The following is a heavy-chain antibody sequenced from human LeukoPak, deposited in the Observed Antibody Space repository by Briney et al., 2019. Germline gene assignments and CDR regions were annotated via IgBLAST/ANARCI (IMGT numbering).Heavy chain of an antibody. Sequence: GGSLRLSCAASGFTFSSYSMNWVRQAPGKGLEWVASIKRDGSEQRYVDSVEGRFTISRDSAKSSLFLHMNSLRVEDTALYYCARVNYGLDIWGQGTLVTVSS. CDR3: ARVNYGLDI. CDR1: GFTFSSYS. V-gene: IGHV3-7*03. J-gene: IGHJ4*02. CDR2: IKRDGSEQ. D-gene: IGHD3-10*01.